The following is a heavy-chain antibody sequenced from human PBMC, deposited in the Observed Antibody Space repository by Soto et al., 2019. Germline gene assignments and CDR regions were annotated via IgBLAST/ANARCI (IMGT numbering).Heavy chain of an antibody. V-gene: IGHV3-48*02. J-gene: IGHJ4*02. CDR2: ISHKSSAI. Sequence: EVQLVESGGGLVQPGGSLRLSCAASGFTFSNYAMNWVRQAPGKGLEWVSYISHKSSAIYHADSVKGRFTISRDNAKNPLYMQMNSPRDEDTSVYYCARDPYASTTVTIIDYWGQGTLVTVSS. D-gene: IGHD4-17*01. CDR1: GFTFSNYA. CDR3: ARDPYASTTVTIIDY.